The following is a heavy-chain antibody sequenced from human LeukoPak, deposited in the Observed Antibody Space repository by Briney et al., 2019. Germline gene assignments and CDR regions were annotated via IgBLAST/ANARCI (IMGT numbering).Heavy chain of an antibody. V-gene: IGHV4-59*01. D-gene: IGHD3-10*01. CDR2: IYYSGST. Sequence: SETLSLTCTVSGGSISSYYWSWIRQPPGKGLEWIGYIYYSGSTNYNPSLKSRVTISVDTSKNQFSLKLSSVTAADTAVYYCARINTYYYGSGSKTFDYWGQGTLVTVSS. CDR1: GGSISSYY. CDR3: ARINTYYYGSGSKTFDY. J-gene: IGHJ4*02.